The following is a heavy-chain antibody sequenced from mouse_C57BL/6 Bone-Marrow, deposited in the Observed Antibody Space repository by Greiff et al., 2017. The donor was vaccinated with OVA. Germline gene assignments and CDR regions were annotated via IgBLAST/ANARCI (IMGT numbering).Heavy chain of an antibody. J-gene: IGHJ1*03. CDR3: ALTGTHWYFDV. CDR1: GFTFSSYG. D-gene: IGHD4-1*01. V-gene: IGHV5-6*01. CDR2: ISSGGSYT. Sequence: EVQGVESGGDLVKPGGSLKLSCAASGFTFSSYGMSWVRQTPDKRLEWVATISSGGSYTYYPDSVKGRFTISRDNAKNTLYLQMSSLKSEDTAMYYCALTGTHWYFDVWGTGTTVTVSS.